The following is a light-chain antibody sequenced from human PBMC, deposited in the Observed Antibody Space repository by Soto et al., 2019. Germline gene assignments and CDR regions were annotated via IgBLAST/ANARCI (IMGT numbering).Light chain of an antibody. Sequence: QSALTQPASVSGSPGQSITISCTGTSSDVGSSNLVSWYQQHPGKAPKLIIYEGTRRPSGVSGRFSGSMSGNTASLTISGLHAEHEADYYCCSFARSSTSYVFGTGTKLTVL. CDR2: EGT. V-gene: IGLV2-23*01. CDR3: CSFARSSTSYV. CDR1: SSDVGSSNL. J-gene: IGLJ1*01.